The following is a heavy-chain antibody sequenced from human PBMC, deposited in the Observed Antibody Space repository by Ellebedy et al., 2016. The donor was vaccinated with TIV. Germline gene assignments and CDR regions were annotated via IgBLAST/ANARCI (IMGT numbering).Heavy chain of an antibody. CDR2: IKQDGSEK. J-gene: IGHJ5*02. V-gene: IGHV3-7*01. D-gene: IGHD3-3*01. Sequence: GGSLRLSXAASGFTFSDYYMSWIRQAPGKGLEWVANIKQDGSEKYYVDSVKGRFTISRDNAKNSLYLQMNSLRAEDTAVYYCARAHYDFWSGSINWFNPWGQGTLVTVSS. CDR3: ARAHYDFWSGSINWFNP. CDR1: GFTFSDYY.